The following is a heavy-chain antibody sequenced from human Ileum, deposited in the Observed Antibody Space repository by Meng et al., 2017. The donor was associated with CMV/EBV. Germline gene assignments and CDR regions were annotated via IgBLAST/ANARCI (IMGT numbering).Heavy chain of an antibody. V-gene: IGHV1-46*01. D-gene: IGHD1-1*01. CDR3: AAKIDTTYFDY. Sequence: CKTSGYPFTSYYMHWIRQAPGQWLEWMGIINPNGGTTAYAQNFQGRVTMTGDTSTSTIYMELNGLRSEDTAVYFCAAKIDTTYFDYWGQGTLVTVSS. CDR2: INPNGGTT. CDR1: GYPFTSYY. J-gene: IGHJ4*02.